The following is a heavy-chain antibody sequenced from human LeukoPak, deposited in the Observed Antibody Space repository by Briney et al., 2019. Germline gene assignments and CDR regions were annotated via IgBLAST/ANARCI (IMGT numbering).Heavy chain of an antibody. D-gene: IGHD3-22*01. CDR1: GYSFTSYW. CDR3: ARSRGYDSSGYYYYYGMDV. Sequence: GESLKISCKGSGYSFTSYWIGWVRKIPGKGLEWMGIIYPRDSDTRYSPSFQGQVTISADKSISTAYLQWSSLKASDTAMYYCARSRGYDSSGYYYYYGMDVWGQGTTVTVSS. CDR2: IYPRDSDT. J-gene: IGHJ6*02. V-gene: IGHV5-51*01.